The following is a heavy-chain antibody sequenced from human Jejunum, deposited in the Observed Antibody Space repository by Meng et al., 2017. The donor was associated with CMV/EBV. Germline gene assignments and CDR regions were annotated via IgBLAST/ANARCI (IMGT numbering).Heavy chain of an antibody. Sequence: GSISSSSYYWGWIRQSPGKVLEWIGSIHYSGIAYYNPSLTSRATISLDTSKNQFSLKLTSVTAADTAVYYCATTDPTYGGNYYFDYWGQGTLVTVSS. J-gene: IGHJ4*02. CDR2: IHYSGIA. D-gene: IGHD4-23*01. CDR1: GSISSSSYY. CDR3: ATTDPTYGGNYYFDY. V-gene: IGHV4-39*07.